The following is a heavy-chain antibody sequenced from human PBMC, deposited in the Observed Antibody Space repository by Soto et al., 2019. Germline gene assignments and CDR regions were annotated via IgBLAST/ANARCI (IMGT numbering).Heavy chain of an antibody. Sequence: PSETLSLTCTVSGGSISSYYWSWIRQPPGKGLEWIGYIYYSGSTNYNPSLKSRVTISVDTSKNQFSLKLSSVTAADTAVYYCARDVGYCSSTSCHGNYLDYWGQGTLVTVSS. CDR1: GGSISSYY. J-gene: IGHJ4*02. CDR2: IYYSGST. V-gene: IGHV4-59*01. CDR3: ARDVGYCSSTSCHGNYLDY. D-gene: IGHD2-2*01.